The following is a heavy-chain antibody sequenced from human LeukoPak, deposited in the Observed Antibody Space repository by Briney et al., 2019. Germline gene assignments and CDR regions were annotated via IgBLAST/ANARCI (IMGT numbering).Heavy chain of an antibody. D-gene: IGHD6-19*01. V-gene: IGHV1-46*01. CDR1: GYTFTSYY. J-gene: IGHJ5*02. Sequence: ASVKVSCKASGYTFTSYYMHWVRQAPGQGLEWMGIINPSSGSTTYAQKFQGRATMTRDTSTSTVYMELSSLRSEDTAVYYCARSLITVAGYNCLDPWARGTLVTVSS. CDR2: INPSSGST. CDR3: ARSLITVAGYNCLDP.